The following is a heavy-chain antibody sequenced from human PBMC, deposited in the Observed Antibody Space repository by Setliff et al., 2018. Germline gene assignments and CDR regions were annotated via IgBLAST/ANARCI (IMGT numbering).Heavy chain of an antibody. V-gene: IGHV1-46*01. Sequence: ASVKVSCKASGYTFTSYYMHWVRQAPGQGLEWMGLINPTGGSKSYAQKFQGRVTMTRDTSTSTVFMELSSLRPEDTAVYYCARINFDVSSGYYYASDNWGQGTLVTVSS. CDR2: INPTGGSK. CDR3: ARINFDVSSGYYYASDN. CDR1: GYTFTSYY. D-gene: IGHD3-22*01. J-gene: IGHJ4*02.